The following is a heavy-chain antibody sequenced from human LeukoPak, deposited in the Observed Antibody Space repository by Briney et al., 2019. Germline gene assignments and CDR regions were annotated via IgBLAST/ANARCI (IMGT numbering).Heavy chain of an antibody. V-gene: IGHV4-39*07. CDR1: GGSISSSSYY. Sequence: SETLSLTCTVSGGSISSSSYYWGWIRQPPGKGLEWIGSIYYSGSTYYNPSLKSRVTISVDTSKNLFSLKLSSVTAADTAVCYCARDRRGWFGESPTFDIWGQGTMVTVSS. CDR2: IYYSGST. D-gene: IGHD3-10*01. CDR3: ARDRRGWFGESPTFDI. J-gene: IGHJ3*02.